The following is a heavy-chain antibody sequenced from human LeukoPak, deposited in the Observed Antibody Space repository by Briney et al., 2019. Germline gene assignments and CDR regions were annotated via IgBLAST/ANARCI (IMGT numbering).Heavy chain of an antibody. CDR2: IKQDGSEK. Sequence: PGGSLRLSCAASGFTFSSYWMSWVRQAPGKGLEWVANIKQDGSEKYYVDSVKGRFTISRDNSKKTLYLQLSSLRAEDTAVYYCVRDAPADFCRGDICQSTWGQGTLVVVSS. J-gene: IGHJ5*02. CDR3: VRDAPADFCRGDICQST. D-gene: IGHD2-21*02. V-gene: IGHV3-7*03. CDR1: GFTFSSYW.